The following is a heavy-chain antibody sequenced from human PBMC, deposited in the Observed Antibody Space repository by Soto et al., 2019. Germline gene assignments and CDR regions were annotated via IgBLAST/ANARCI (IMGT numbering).Heavy chain of an antibody. CDR2: INAGNGNT. CDR1: GYTFTGYA. J-gene: IGHJ4*02. Sequence: ASVKVSCKASGYTFTGYAMHWVRQAPGQRLEWMGWINAGNGNTKYSQKFQGRVTITRDTSASTAYMELSSLRSEDTAVYYCATPPRYYYDSSGGGTRRAESYWGQGTLVTVSS. CDR3: ATPPRYYYDSSGGGTRRAESY. D-gene: IGHD3-22*01. V-gene: IGHV1-3*01.